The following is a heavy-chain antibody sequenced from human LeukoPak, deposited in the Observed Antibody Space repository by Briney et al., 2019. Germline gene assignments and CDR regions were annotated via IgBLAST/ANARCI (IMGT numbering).Heavy chain of an antibody. CDR1: GGSIISGTYN. CDR2: IYYSGST. CDR3: ARDPASVTPNDAFDI. Sequence: KPSETLSLTCTVSGGSIISGTYNWNWIRQHPGKGLERIGYIYYSGSTYYNPSLKSRVTISVDTSKNQFSLKLSSVTAADTAVYYCARDPASVTPNDAFDIWGQGTMVTVSS. J-gene: IGHJ3*02. D-gene: IGHD4-11*01. V-gene: IGHV4-31*03.